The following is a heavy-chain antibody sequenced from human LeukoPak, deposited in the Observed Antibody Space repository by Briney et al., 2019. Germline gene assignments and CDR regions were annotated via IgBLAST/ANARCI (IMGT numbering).Heavy chain of an antibody. CDR3: AKAGLLDKYYYDSSGYIGGDYYYYMDV. CDR1: GYTFTSYD. V-gene: IGHV1-8*01. Sequence: ASVKVSCKASGYTFTSYDINWVRQATGQGLEWMGWMNPNSGNTGYAQKFQGRVTMTRSTSISTAYMELSSLRSEDTAVYYCAKAGLLDKYYYDSSGYIGGDYYYYMDVWGKGTTVTISS. CDR2: MNPNSGNT. D-gene: IGHD3-22*01. J-gene: IGHJ6*03.